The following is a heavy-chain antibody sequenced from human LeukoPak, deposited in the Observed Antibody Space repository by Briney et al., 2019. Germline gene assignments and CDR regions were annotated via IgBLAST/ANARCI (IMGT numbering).Heavy chain of an antibody. CDR1: GFPVSSNY. CDR2: IHSDGTT. D-gene: IGHD1-26*01. CDR3: AREGWEELGHYFDY. J-gene: IGHJ4*02. Sequence: PGGSLRLSYAASGFPVSSNYMTWVRQAPQKGLEWVSTIHSDGTTYYVDSVKGRFLISRDISQNTVYLEMNSLRAEDAAVYYCAREGWEELGHYFDYWGQGTVVTVSS. V-gene: IGHV3-53*01.